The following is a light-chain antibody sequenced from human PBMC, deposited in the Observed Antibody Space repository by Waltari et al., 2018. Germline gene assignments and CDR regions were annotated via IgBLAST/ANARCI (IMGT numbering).Light chain of an antibody. J-gene: IGLJ2*01. CDR3: SSYAGSNTFL. CDR2: DVN. V-gene: IGLV2-11*01. CDR1: SSDIGGYNY. Sequence: QAALTQPPSVSGSPGQSVTISCTGTSSDIGGYNYVSWYQQHPGIAPKLMIYDVNKRPSGGSDRFSGSKSGNTASLTISGLQAEDEADYYCSSYAGSNTFLFGGGTRLTVL.